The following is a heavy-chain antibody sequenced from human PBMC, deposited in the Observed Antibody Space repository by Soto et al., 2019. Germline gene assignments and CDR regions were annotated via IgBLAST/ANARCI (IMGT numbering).Heavy chain of an antibody. CDR2: ISGSSYST. V-gene: IGHV3-23*01. CDR1: GFTFSSYA. J-gene: IGHJ4*02. D-gene: IGHD5-18*01. Sequence: EVQLLESGGGLVQPGGSLRLSCAASGFTFSSYAMSWVRQAPGKGLEWVSTISGSSYSTYYADSVKGRFTISRDNSKNTLYLQINSLRAEDTAVYYCAKAIPVAMAPFDCWGQGTLVTVSS. CDR3: AKAIPVAMAPFDC.